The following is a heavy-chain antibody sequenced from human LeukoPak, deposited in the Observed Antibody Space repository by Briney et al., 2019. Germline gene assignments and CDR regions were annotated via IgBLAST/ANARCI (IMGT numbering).Heavy chain of an antibody. CDR1: GDSISNKTYY. V-gene: IGHV4-30-4*08. Sequence: SETLSLTCSVSGDSISNKTYYWSWIRQPPGKGLEWIGYMYYSGSTYYNSSLKSRVTISVDTSKNQFSLKLSSVTAADTAVYYCARAGKGTISVPFDPWGQGTLVTVSS. D-gene: IGHD1-14*01. J-gene: IGHJ5*02. CDR2: MYYSGST. CDR3: ARAGKGTISVPFDP.